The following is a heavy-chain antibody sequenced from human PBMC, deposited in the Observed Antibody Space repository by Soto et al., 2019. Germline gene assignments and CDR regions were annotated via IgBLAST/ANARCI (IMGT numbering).Heavy chain of an antibody. CDR3: ARQEYSSGGDWFDP. CDR1: GYSFSSYW. CDR2: IDPSDSYT. J-gene: IGHJ5*02. V-gene: IGHV5-10-1*01. D-gene: IGHD6-19*01. Sequence: GGSPKISRKGSGYSFSSYWISWVRQMPGKGLEGMGRIDPSDSYTNYSPSFQGHVTISNDKYISTACLQWSRLKASATDMYYCARQEYSSGGDWFDPWGQGTLVTVSS.